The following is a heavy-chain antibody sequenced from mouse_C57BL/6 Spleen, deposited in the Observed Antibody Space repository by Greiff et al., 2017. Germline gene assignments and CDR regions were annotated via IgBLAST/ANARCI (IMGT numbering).Heavy chain of an antibody. CDR1: GYTFTSYG. CDR2: IYPRSGNT. CDR3: ARGYCGSGKTWYFDV. Sequence: VQLQQSGAELARPGASVKLSCKASGYTFTSYGISWVKQRTGQGLEWIGEIYPRSGNTYYNEKFKGKATLTADKSSSTAYMELRSLTSEDSAVYFCARGYCGSGKTWYFDVWGTGTTVTVSS. D-gene: IGHD1-1*01. V-gene: IGHV1-81*01. J-gene: IGHJ1*03.